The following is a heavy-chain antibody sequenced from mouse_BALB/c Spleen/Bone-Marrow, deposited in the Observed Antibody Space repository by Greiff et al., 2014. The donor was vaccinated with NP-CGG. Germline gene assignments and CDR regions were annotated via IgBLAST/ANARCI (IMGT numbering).Heavy chain of an antibody. Sequence: DVQLVESGGGLVKPGGSLKLSCAASGFTFSSSAMSWVRQTPEKRLEWVATISSGGSYTYYPDSVKGRFTISRDNAKNTLYPQMSSLRSEDTAMYYCARHFSTTATGAMDYWGQGTSVTVSS. CDR2: ISSGGSYT. V-gene: IGHV5-9-3*01. CDR1: GFTFSSSA. J-gene: IGHJ4*01. CDR3: ARHFSTTATGAMDY. D-gene: IGHD1-2*01.